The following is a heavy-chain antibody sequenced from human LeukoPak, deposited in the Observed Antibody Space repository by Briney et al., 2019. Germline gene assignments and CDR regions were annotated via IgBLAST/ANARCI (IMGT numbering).Heavy chain of an antibody. CDR2: THYSGST. J-gene: IGHJ3*02. D-gene: IGHD1-14*01. CDR1: GGSISSYY. CDR3: ARDVVSGTPGFDI. V-gene: IGHV4-59*01. Sequence: SETLSPTCTVSGGSISSYYWSWIRQPPGKGLEWIGYTHYSGSTNYNPSLKSRVTMSVDTSKNQFSLKLSSVAAADTAVYYCARDVVSGTPGFDIWGQGTMVTVSS.